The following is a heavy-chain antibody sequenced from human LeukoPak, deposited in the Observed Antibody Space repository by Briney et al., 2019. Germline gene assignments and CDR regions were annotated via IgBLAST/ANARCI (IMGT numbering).Heavy chain of an antibody. CDR1: GYTLTELS. Sequence: GASVKVSCKVSGYTLTELSIHWVRQPPGKGLGSMGVFDPEDGETIYAQKFQGRVTMTEDTSTDTAYMELSSLRSEDTAVYYCATGAAGRNTYHYYGMDVWGQGTAVTVSS. CDR3: ATGAAGRNTYHYYGMDV. J-gene: IGHJ6*02. CDR2: FDPEDGET. D-gene: IGHD2-15*01. V-gene: IGHV1-24*01.